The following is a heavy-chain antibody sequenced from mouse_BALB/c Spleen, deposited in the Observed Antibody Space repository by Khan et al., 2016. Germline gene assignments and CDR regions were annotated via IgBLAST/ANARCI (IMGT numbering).Heavy chain of an antibody. Sequence: VQLQQSGAELVKPGASVKLSCTASGFNIKDTYMHWVKQRPEQGLEWIGRIDPANGNTKYDPKFQGQATITADTSSTTAYLQLSSLTSEETAVYYCARSPYDYDVGFAYWTQGTLVTDSA. CDR1: GFNIKDTY. J-gene: IGHJ3*01. D-gene: IGHD2-4*01. CDR3: ARSPYDYDVGFAY. CDR2: IDPANGNT. V-gene: IGHV14-3*02.